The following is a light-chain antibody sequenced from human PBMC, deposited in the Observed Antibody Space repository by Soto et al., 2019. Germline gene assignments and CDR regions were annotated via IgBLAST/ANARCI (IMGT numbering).Light chain of an antibody. J-gene: IGKJ4*01. Sequence: IVMTQSPATLSVTPGDEVTLSCRASENVGTNLAWYQQKPGQAPRLLIYGSSTRATGIPATFSGSGSRTEFTLTISSLQSEESEISYSQQYNNWGLSFGGGTKVEIK. CDR3: QQYNNWGLS. CDR2: GSS. V-gene: IGKV3D-15*01. CDR1: ENVGTN.